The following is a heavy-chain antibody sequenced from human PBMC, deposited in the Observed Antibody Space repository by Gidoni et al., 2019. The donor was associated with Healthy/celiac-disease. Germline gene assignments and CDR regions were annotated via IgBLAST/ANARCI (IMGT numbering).Heavy chain of an antibody. V-gene: IGHV4-61*02. J-gene: IGHJ4*02. CDR2: IYTSGST. CDR3: ARDDSY. D-gene: IGHD4-4*01. Sequence: QVQLQESGPGLVKPSQTLSLTCTVSGGSISSGSYYWSWIRQPAGKGLEWIGRIYTSGSTNYNPSLKSRVTMSVDTSKNQFSLKLSSVTAADTAVYYCARDDSYWGQGTLVTVSS. CDR1: GGSISSGSYY.